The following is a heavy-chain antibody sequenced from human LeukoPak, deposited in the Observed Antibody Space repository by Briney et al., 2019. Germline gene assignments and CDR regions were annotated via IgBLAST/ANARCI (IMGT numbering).Heavy chain of an antibody. V-gene: IGHV1-2*06. Sequence: ASVKVSCTASGGTFSSYAISWVRQAPGQGLEWMGRINPNSGGTNYAQKFQGRVTMTRDTSISTAYMELSRLRPDDTAVYYCARDYRGCSSTSCLYYFDYWGQGTLVTVSS. CDR1: GGTFSSYA. D-gene: IGHD2-2*01. J-gene: IGHJ4*02. CDR3: ARDYRGCSSTSCLYYFDY. CDR2: INPNSGGT.